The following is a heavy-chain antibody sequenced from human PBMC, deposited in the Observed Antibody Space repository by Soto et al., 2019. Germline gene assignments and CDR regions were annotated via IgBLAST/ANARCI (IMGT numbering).Heavy chain of an antibody. CDR1: GGTFSSYT. V-gene: IGHV1-69*08. D-gene: IGHD3-16*01. Sequence: QVQLVQSGAEVKKPGASVKVSCKASGGTFSSYTISWVRQAPGQGLEWMGRIIPILGIANYAQKFQGRVTITADKSTSNAYKELSSVRSEDTAVYYCARDRGSSYYYGMDVWGQGTTVTGSS. CDR3: ARDRGSSYYYGMDV. J-gene: IGHJ6*02. CDR2: IIPILGIA.